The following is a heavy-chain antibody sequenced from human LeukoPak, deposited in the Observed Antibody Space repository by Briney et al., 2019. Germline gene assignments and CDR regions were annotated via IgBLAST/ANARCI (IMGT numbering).Heavy chain of an antibody. J-gene: IGHJ4*02. CDR3: ARVARTAVGIRYYFDE. CDR1: GYNFINYG. D-gene: IGHD1-14*01. CDR2: ISTYNGNS. Sequence: ASVKVSCKVSGYNFINYGISWVRQAPGQGLDWMGWISTYNGNSIYAQKFQGRVTMTTDTSTSTGYMDLRSLTSDDTAVYYCARVARTAVGIRYYFDEWGQGTLVSVCS. V-gene: IGHV1-18*01.